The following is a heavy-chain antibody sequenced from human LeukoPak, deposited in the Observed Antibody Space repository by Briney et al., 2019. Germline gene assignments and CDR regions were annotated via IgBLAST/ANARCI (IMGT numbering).Heavy chain of an antibody. D-gene: IGHD5-24*01. V-gene: IGHV3-30*03. CDR2: ISYDGSNK. CDR1: GFTFSSYG. J-gene: IGHJ4*02. Sequence: QSGGSLRLSCAASGFTFSSYGMHWVRQAPGKGLEWVAVISYDGSNKYYADSVKGRFTISRDNSKNTLYLQMNSLRVEDTAVYYCARRRHGYKNCWGQGTLVTVSS. CDR3: ARRRHGYKNC.